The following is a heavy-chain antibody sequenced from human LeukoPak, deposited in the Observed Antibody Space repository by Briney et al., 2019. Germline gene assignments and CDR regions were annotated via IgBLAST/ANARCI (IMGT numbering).Heavy chain of an antibody. D-gene: IGHD2-2*01. CDR2: NNPNSGGT. V-gene: IGHV1-2*04. Sequence: ASVKVSCKASGYTFTGYYMHWVRQAPGQGLELMGWNNPNSGGTNYAQTFQGWVTMTRDTSISTAYMELSRLRSDDTAVYYCARGYCSSTSCHQPYYYYGMDVWGQGTTVTVSS. J-gene: IGHJ6*02. CDR3: ARGYCSSTSCHQPYYYYGMDV. CDR1: GYTFTGYY.